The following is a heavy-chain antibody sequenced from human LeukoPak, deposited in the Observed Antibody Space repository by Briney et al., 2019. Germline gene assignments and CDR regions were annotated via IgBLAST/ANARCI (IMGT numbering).Heavy chain of an antibody. Sequence: PGGSLRLSCVASGFTFSSYSMNWVRQAPGKGLEWISYISSSSSYTDYADSVKGRFTISRDNAKSALYLHLNSLRLEDTAVYYCAAGTAADFWGQGTLVTVSS. CDR2: ISSSSSYT. J-gene: IGHJ4*02. D-gene: IGHD6-13*01. V-gene: IGHV3-21*05. CDR3: AAGTAADF. CDR1: GFTFSSYS.